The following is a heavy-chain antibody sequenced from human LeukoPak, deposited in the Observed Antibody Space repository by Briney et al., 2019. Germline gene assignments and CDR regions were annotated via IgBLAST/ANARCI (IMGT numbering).Heavy chain of an antibody. V-gene: IGHV4-59*01. CDR2: IYYSGST. J-gene: IGHJ4*02. Sequence: SETLSLTCTVSGGSISSYYWSWIRQPPGKGLEWIGYIYYSGSTNYNPSLKSRVTISVDTSKNQFSLKLSSVTAADTAVYYCARSRYYDFWSGYLFDYWGQGTLVTVSS. D-gene: IGHD3-3*01. CDR1: GGSISSYY. CDR3: ARSRYYDFWSGYLFDY.